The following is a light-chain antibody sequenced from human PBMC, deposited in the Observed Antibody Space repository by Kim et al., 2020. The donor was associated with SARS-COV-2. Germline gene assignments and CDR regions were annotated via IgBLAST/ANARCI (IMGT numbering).Light chain of an antibody. J-gene: IGKJ1*01. CDR2: AAS. CDR3: QKYNSDPWT. Sequence: ASVLDRVPSPWRASEGFSNYFDWYQHKPWIVPKLLIYAASASQSGVPSRFSGSGSGTEFTLTISSLQPEDVATYFCQKYNSDPWTFGQGTKLDIK. V-gene: IGKV1-27*01. CDR1: EGFSNY.